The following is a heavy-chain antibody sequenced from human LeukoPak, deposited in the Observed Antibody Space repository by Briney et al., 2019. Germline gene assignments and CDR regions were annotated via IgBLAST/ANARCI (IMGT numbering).Heavy chain of an antibody. Sequence: GGSLRLSCAASGFTFNSYEMNWVRQAPGKGLEWVSYISSSGSTIYYADSVKGRFTISRDNSKNTLYLQMNSLRAEDTAVYYCAKEARGVIDYWGQGTLVTVSS. J-gene: IGHJ4*02. D-gene: IGHD3-10*01. V-gene: IGHV3-48*03. CDR3: AKEARGVIDY. CDR1: GFTFNSYE. CDR2: ISSSGSTI.